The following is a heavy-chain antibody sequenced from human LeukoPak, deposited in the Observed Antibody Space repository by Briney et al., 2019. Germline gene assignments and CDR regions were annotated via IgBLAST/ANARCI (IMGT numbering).Heavy chain of an antibody. CDR2: IIPILGIA. V-gene: IGHV1-69*04. CDR3: ARWGAPVSAGDAFDI. CDR1: GGTFSSYA. Sequence: SVKVSCKASGGTFSSYAISWVRQAPGQGLEWMGRIIPILGIANYAQKFQGRVTITADESTSTAYMELSSLRSEDTAVYYCARWGAPVSAGDAFDIWGQGTMVTVSS. J-gene: IGHJ3*02. D-gene: IGHD1-26*01.